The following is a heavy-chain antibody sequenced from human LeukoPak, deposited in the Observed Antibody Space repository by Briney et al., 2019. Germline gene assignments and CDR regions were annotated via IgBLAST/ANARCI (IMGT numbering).Heavy chain of an antibody. Sequence: AGGSLRLSCAASGFTFSDYYMSWICQAPGKGLEWVSYISSSGSTIYYADSVKGRFTISRDNAKNSLYLQMNSLRAEDTAVYYCARAVGARTHYYFDYWGQGTLVTVSS. CDR3: ARAVGARTHYYFDY. V-gene: IGHV3-11*01. CDR2: ISSSGSTI. J-gene: IGHJ4*02. D-gene: IGHD1-26*01. CDR1: GFTFSDYY.